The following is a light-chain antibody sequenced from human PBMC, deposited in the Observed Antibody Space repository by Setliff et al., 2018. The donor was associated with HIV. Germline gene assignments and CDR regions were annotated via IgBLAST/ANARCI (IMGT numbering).Light chain of an antibody. V-gene: IGLV2-11*01. Sequence: QSALTQPRSVSGSPGQSVTFSCTGSSGDVGAYDYVSWYQQRPGKAPKLVIYDVTKRPSGVPDRFSGSKSGDTASLTISGLRSEDEADYYCCSYSGGTTLFVFGPGTKVTVL. CDR2: DVT. J-gene: IGLJ1*01. CDR3: CSYSGGTTLFV. CDR1: SGDVGAYDY.